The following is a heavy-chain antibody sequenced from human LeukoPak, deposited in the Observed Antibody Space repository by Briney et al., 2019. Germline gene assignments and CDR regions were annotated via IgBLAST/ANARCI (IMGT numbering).Heavy chain of an antibody. D-gene: IGHD2-2*01. V-gene: IGHV1-69*13. Sequence: ASVKVSCKASGGTFSSYAISWVRQAPGQGLEWMGGIIPIFGTANYAQKFQGRVTITADESTSTAYMELSSLRSEDTAVYYCARAPVVVLAATTYFDYWGQGTLVTVSS. CDR2: IIPIFGTA. CDR3: ARAPVVVLAATTYFDY. J-gene: IGHJ4*02. CDR1: GGTFSSYA.